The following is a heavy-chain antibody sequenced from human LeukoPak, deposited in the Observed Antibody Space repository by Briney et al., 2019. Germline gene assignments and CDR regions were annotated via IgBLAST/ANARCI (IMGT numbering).Heavy chain of an antibody. Sequence: PGGSLRLSCAASGFSVSGNYMSWVRQDPGKGLEWVSVIYSGGSTYYADSVKGRFTISRDNSKNTLYLQMNSLRADDTAVYYCASKLVLAIRTAFDIWGQGTMVTVSS. V-gene: IGHV3-53*01. CDR3: ASKLVLAIRTAFDI. CDR2: IYSGGST. D-gene: IGHD4/OR15-4a*01. CDR1: GFSVSGNY. J-gene: IGHJ3*02.